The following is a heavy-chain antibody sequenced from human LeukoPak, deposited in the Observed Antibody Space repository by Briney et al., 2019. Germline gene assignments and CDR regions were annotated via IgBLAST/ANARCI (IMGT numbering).Heavy chain of an antibody. CDR1: GGSISSSSYY. CDR3: ARGEQQLRNFDY. CDR2: IYYSGST. V-gene: IGHV4-39*07. Sequence: PSETLSLTCTVSGGSISSSSYYWGWIRQPPGKGLEWIGSIYYSGSTYYNPSLKSRVTISVDTSKNQFSLKLSSVTAADTAVYYCARGEQQLRNFDYWGQGTLVTVSS. J-gene: IGHJ4*02. D-gene: IGHD6-13*01.